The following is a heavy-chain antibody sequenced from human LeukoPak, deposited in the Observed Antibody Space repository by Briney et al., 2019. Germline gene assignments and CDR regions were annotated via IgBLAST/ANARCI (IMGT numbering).Heavy chain of an antibody. CDR3: ANDLGWIQLNLG. CDR1: GFIFSTYG. Sequence: GGSLRLSCAASGFIFSTYGMHWVRQAPGKGLEWVALIRYDGTNKYYADSVKGRFTISRDNSKNTLHLQMNSLRAEDTAVYYCANDLGWIQLNLGRGQGTLVTVSS. D-gene: IGHD5-18*01. V-gene: IGHV3-30*02. J-gene: IGHJ4*02. CDR2: IRYDGTNK.